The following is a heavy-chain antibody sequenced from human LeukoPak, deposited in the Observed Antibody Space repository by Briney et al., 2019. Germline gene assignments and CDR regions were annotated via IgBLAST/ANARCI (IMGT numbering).Heavy chain of an antibody. CDR3: AREGQQWLVQYFDY. CDR1: GFTFSSYW. CDR2: IKQDGSEK. V-gene: IGHV3-7*01. D-gene: IGHD6-19*01. Sequence: GGSLRLSCAASGFTFSSYWMSRVRQAPGKGLEWVANIKQDGSEKYYVDSVKGRFTISRDNAKNSLYLQMNSLRAEDTAVYYCAREGQQWLVQYFDYWGQGTLVTVSS. J-gene: IGHJ4*02.